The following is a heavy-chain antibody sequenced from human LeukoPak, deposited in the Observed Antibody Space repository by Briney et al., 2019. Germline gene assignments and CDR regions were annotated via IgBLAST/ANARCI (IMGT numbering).Heavy chain of an antibody. V-gene: IGHV1-69*13. CDR1: GGTFSSYA. CDR3: ARGKPRRRDGYNYPLDY. CDR2: IIPIFGTA. J-gene: IGHJ4*02. D-gene: IGHD5-24*01. Sequence: SVRVSCKASGGTFSSYAISWVRQAPGQGLEWMGGIIPIFGTANYAQKFQGRVTITADESTSTAYMELSSLRSEDTAVYYCARGKPRRRDGYNYPLDYWGQGTLVTVSS.